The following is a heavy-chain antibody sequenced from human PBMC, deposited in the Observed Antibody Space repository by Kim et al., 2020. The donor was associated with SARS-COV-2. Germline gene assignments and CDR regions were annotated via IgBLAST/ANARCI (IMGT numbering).Heavy chain of an antibody. CDR1: GFTFSSYA. CDR2: ISGSGGST. V-gene: IGHV3-23*01. J-gene: IGHJ6*02. D-gene: IGHD1-26*01. CDR3: AKATDSGSYYSYYYYGMDV. Sequence: GGSLRLSCAASGFTFSSYAMSWVRQAPGKGLEWVSAISGSGGSTYYADSVKGRFTISRDNSKNTLYLQMNSLRAEDTAVYYCAKATDSGSYYSYYYYGMDVWGQGTT.